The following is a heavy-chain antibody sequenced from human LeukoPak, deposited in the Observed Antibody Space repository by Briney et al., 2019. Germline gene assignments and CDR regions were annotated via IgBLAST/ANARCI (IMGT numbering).Heavy chain of an antibody. CDR3: ARDPSSGWYLEYYFDY. CDR1: GGTFSSYA. D-gene: IGHD6-19*01. CDR2: IIPIFGTA. V-gene: IGHV1-69*05. J-gene: IGHJ4*02. Sequence: GASVKVSCKAYGGTFSSYAISWVRKAPGHGLDWMGRIIPIFGTANYAQKFQGRVTITTDESTSTAYMELSSLRSEDTAVFYCARDPSSGWYLEYYFDYWGQGTLVTVSS.